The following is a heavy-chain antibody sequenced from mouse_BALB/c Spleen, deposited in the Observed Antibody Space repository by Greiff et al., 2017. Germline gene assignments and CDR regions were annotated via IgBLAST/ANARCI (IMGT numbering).Heavy chain of an antibody. J-gene: IGHJ4*01. CDR2: IWSGGST. Sequence: VKLMESGPGLVQPSQSLSITCTVSGFSLTSYGVHWVRQSPGKGLEWLGVIWSGGSTDYNAAFISRLSISKDNSKSQVFFKMNSLQANDTAIYYCARNGYGNYGAMDYWGQGTSVTVSS. V-gene: IGHV2-2*02. CDR1: GFSLTSYG. CDR3: ARNGYGNYGAMDY. D-gene: IGHD2-1*01.